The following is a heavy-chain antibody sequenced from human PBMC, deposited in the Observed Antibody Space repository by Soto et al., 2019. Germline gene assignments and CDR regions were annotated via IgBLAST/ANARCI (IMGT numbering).Heavy chain of an antibody. CDR3: ARAGYSYGPYYFDY. Sequence: SETLSLTCTVSGGSISSYYWSWIRQPPGKGLEWIGYIYYSGSTNYNPSLKSRVTISVDTSKNQFSLKLSSVTAADTAVYYCARAGYSYGPYYFDYWGQGTLVTVSS. V-gene: IGHV4-59*01. CDR2: IYYSGST. J-gene: IGHJ4*02. CDR1: GGSISSYY. D-gene: IGHD5-18*01.